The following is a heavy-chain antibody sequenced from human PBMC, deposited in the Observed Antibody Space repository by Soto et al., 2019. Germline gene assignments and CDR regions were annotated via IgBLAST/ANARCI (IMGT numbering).Heavy chain of an antibody. CDR2: IYYSGST. Sequence: SETLSLTCTVSGGSISSYYWSWIRQPPGKGLEWIGYIYYSGSTNYNPSLKSRVTISVDTSKNQFSLKLSSVPAADTAVYYCARHPRDGYKFSYYFDYWGQGTLVTVSS. CDR3: ARHPRDGYKFSYYFDY. V-gene: IGHV4-59*08. J-gene: IGHJ4*02. CDR1: GGSISSYY. D-gene: IGHD5-12*01.